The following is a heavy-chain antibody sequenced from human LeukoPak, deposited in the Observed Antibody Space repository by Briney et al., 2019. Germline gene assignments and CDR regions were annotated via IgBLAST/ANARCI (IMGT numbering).Heavy chain of an antibody. CDR3: AKSNGQWLMEGNWFDP. CDR2: ISSSSTYI. Sequence: GGSLRLSCAASGFTFSSYSMNWVRQAPGKGLEWVSSISSSSTYIYYADSVKGRFTISRDNAKNSLYLQMNSLRAEDTAVYYCAKSNGQWLMEGNWFDPWGQGTLVTVSS. D-gene: IGHD6-19*01. J-gene: IGHJ5*02. V-gene: IGHV3-21*04. CDR1: GFTFSSYS.